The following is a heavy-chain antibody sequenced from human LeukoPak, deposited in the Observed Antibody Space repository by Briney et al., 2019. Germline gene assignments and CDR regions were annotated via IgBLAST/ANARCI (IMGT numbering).Heavy chain of an antibody. CDR3: STWSGAQLGRGAY. D-gene: IGHD1-1*01. CDR2: ITSSSGTI. Sequence: GGSLRLSCAASGFTFSNYAMIWVRQAPGKGLEWLPYITSSSGTIFYADSVKGRFTISRDNSKNSLYLQMNSLRVDDSALYYCSTWSGAQLGRGAYWARGTLATASS. CDR1: GFTFSNYA. V-gene: IGHV3-48*04. J-gene: IGHJ4*02.